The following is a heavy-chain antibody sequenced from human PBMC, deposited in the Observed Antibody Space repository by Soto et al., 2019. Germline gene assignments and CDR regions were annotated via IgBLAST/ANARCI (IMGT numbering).Heavy chain of an antibody. V-gene: IGHV1-46*03. J-gene: IGHJ3*02. D-gene: IGHD4-17*01. CDR2: INPSGGST. Sequence: QVQLVQSGAGVKKPGASLKLSCTASGYTFTSYYMHWLRQAPGQELEWMGIINPSGGSTSYAQKFQGRVTMTRDTSTITVYMELSSLISEDTYVYYCASHVYGDLDAFDIWGQGTMVTVSS. CDR1: GYTFTSYY. CDR3: ASHVYGDLDAFDI.